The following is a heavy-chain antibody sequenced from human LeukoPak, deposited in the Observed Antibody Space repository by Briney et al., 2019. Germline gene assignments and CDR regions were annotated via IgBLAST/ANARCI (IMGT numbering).Heavy chain of an antibody. Sequence: SETLSLTCAVYGGSFRGYYWSWIRQPPGKGLEWSGEINHSGTTNSNPSLKSRLTISVDTSKNQFSLKLSSVTAADTAVYYCARALNSGSYYYWGQGTLVTVSS. CDR2: INHSGTT. J-gene: IGHJ4*02. D-gene: IGHD1-26*01. CDR3: ARALNSGSYYY. V-gene: IGHV4-34*01. CDR1: GGSFRGYY.